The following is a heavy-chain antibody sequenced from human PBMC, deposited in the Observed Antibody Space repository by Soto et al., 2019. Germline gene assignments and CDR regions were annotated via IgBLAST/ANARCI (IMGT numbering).Heavy chain of an antibody. CDR2: ISYDGSNK. V-gene: IGHV3-30-3*01. J-gene: IGHJ4*02. CDR3: ARESEDLTSNFDY. Sequence: GGSLRLSCAASGFTFSSYAMHWVRQAPGKGLEWVAVISYDGSNKYYADSVKGRFTISRDNSKNSLYLEMNSLRAEDTAVYYCARESEDLTSNFDYWGQGSLVTASS. CDR1: GFTFSSYA.